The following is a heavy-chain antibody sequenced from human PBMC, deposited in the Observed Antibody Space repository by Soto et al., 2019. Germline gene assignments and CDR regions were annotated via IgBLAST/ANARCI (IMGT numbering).Heavy chain of an antibody. Sequence: ASGKVSCKASGYTFTNFGISWVRQAPGQGLEWMGWISAYNGNTNYAQNFQGRVTMTTDTSTSTAYMELRSLRSGDTALYYCARGGTPIDSWGQGTPVPVSA. CDR2: ISAYNGNT. CDR1: GYTFTNFG. V-gene: IGHV1-18*01. J-gene: IGHJ4*02. CDR3: ARGGTPIDS. D-gene: IGHD3-16*01.